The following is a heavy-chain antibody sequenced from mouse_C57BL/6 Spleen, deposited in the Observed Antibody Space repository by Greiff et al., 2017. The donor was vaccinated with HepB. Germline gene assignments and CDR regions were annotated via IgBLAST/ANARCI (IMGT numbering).Heavy chain of an antibody. CDR2: IHPSSGYT. CDR1: GYTFTSYW. D-gene: IGHD2-2*01. Sequence: VQLQQSGAELAKPGASVKLSCKASGYTFTSYWMHWVKQRPGQGLEWIGYIHPSSGYTKYNQKFKDKATLTSDKSSSTAYMQLSSLTYEDSAVYYCAHGYDGGYFDYWGQGTTLTVSS. V-gene: IGHV1-7*01. CDR3: AHGYDGGYFDY. J-gene: IGHJ2*01.